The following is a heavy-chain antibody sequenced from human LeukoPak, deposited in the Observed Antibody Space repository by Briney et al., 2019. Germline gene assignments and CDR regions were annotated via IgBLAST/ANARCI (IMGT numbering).Heavy chain of an antibody. CDR1: GGSFSGYY. J-gene: IGHJ4*02. D-gene: IGHD3-9*01. CDR2: INHSGST. V-gene: IGHV4-34*01. CDR3: ARGGPYYDILTGYYNGILFDY. Sequence: SETLSLTCAVYGGSFSGYYWIWIRQPPGKGLEWIGEINHSGSTSYNPSLKSRVTISVDTSKSQFSLELSSVTAADTAVYYCARGGPYYDILTGYYNGILFDYWGQGTLVTVA.